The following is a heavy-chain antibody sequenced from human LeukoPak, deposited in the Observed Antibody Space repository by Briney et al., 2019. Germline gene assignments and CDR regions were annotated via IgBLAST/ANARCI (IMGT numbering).Heavy chain of an antibody. CDR1: VLLVSSIY. CDR2: ISSGGSA. CDR3: ARGRTYYYDSSGPPLPYYFDY. V-gene: IGHV3-53*01. J-gene: IGHJ4*02. D-gene: IGHD3-22*01. Sequence: GGSLRLSCAASVLLVSSIYMSWVRQASGKGLEWGLVISSGGSASYADCVKGRFTISRDNSMNALYLQMNSLRAEDTDVYYCARGRTYYYDSSGPPLPYYFDYWGQGTLVTVSS.